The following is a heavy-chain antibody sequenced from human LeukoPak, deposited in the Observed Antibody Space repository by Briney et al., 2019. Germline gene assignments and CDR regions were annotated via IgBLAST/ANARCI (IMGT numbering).Heavy chain of an antibody. CDR3: AKGVGYCSGGSCYVDY. Sequence: GRSLRLSCAASGFTFSSYGIHWVRQAPGKGLEWVAVISYDGSNKYYADSVKGRFTISRDNSKNTLYLQMNSLRAEDTAVYYCAKGVGYCSGGSCYVDYWGQGTLVTVSS. V-gene: IGHV3-30*18. J-gene: IGHJ4*02. CDR1: GFTFSSYG. CDR2: ISYDGSNK. D-gene: IGHD2-15*01.